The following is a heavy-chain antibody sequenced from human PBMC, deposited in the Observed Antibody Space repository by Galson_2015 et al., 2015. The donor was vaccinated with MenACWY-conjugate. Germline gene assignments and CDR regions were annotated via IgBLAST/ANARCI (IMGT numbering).Heavy chain of an antibody. CDR1: GFMFSSYS. J-gene: IGHJ4*02. D-gene: IGHD5-24*01. CDR2: ISSNGNYI. V-gene: IGHV3-21*01. CDR3: SRVGTIGLGGFDY. Sequence: SLRLSCAASGFMFSSYSLNWVRQAPGQGLQWVASISSNGNYIYYGDSVEGRFTISRDNAKNSMYLQMNSLTVEDTAVYYCSRVGTIGLGGFDYWGQGTLVTVSS.